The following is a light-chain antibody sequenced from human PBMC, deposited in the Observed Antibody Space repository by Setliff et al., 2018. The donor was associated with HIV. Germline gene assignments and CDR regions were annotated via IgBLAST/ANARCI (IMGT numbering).Light chain of an antibody. CDR1: SSDIGGYDY. CDR2: EVN. J-gene: IGLJ1*01. CDR3: SSYTRSSSYV. Sequence: QSVLTQPASVSGSPGQSITISCTGTSSDIGGYDYVTWYQQHPGKAPKLMIYEVNNRPSGVSNRFSGSRSGFMASLTISGLQAEDEADYYCSSYTRSSSYVFGTGTKVTVL. V-gene: IGLV2-14*01.